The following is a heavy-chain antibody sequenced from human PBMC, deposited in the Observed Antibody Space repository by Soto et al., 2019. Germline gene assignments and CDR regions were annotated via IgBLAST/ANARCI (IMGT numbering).Heavy chain of an antibody. CDR1: GATFISYA. CDR3: ARVATYYDSSGKPSIDY. D-gene: IGHD3-22*01. V-gene: IGHV1-69*06. J-gene: IGHJ4*02. CDR2: IIPIFGTA. Sequence: GXSVKVCCMASGATFISYASIWVRQSPGQGLEWMGGIIPIFGTANYAQKFQGRVTITADKSTSTAYMELSSLRSEDTAVYYCARVATYYDSSGKPSIDYWGQGTLVTVSS.